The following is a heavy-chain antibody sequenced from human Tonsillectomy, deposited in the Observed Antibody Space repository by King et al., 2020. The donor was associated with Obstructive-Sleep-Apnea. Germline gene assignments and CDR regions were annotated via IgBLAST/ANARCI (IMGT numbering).Heavy chain of an antibody. CDR1: GGSISSGGYF. Sequence: QVQLQESGPGLVKPSQTLSLTCTVSGGSISSGGYFWSWIRQFPGKGLEWIGYIYSSGSTDYNPPLKSRLTISIDPSKNQFSLNLTSVTAADTAVYYCARGLDYDGHEYRPWGQGTLVTVSA. V-gene: IGHV4-31*03. CDR2: IYSSGST. J-gene: IGHJ5*02. D-gene: IGHD4-23*01. CDR3: ARGLDYDGHEYRP.